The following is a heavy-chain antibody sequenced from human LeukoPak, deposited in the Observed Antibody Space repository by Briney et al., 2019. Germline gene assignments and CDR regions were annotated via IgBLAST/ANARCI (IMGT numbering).Heavy chain of an antibody. CDR2: ISSSGSTI. J-gene: IGHJ6*04. CDR1: GITFSSYG. Sequence: GGSLRLSCAASGITFSSYGMSWVRQAPGKGLEWVSYISSSGSTIYYADSVKGRFTISRDNAKNSLYLQMNSLRAEDTAVYYCAELGITMIGGVWGKGTTVTISS. V-gene: IGHV3-48*03. CDR3: AELGITMIGGV. D-gene: IGHD3-10*02.